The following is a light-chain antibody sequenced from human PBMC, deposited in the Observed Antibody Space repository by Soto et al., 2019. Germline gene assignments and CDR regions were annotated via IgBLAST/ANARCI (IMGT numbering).Light chain of an antibody. CDR1: QSVTVNS. J-gene: IGKJ1*01. CDR3: QQRSNWPQT. Sequence: EILLTQSPSTLSLSPGEGVTLSCRASQSVTVNSLAWYQQKPGQAPRLLIYAASTRAAAVPDRFTGSGSGTDFALTISRLEPEDFAVYYCQQRSNWPQTFGQGTKVDIK. V-gene: IGKV3D-20*02. CDR2: AAS.